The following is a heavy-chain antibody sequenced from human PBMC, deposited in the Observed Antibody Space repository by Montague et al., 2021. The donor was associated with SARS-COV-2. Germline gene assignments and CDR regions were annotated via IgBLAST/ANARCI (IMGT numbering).Heavy chain of an antibody. CDR1: GGSIRSSRCL. CDR2: IFYSGTT. D-gene: IGHD4-17*01. V-gene: IGHV4-39*07. CDR3: VYGCDY. Sequence: SETLSLTCTVSGGSIRSSRCLRCWRRPPPEEVLWWIGSIFYSGTTYFHPSLRSRVTTSLDTSKNQFSLKLSSVTAADTAVYYCVYGCDYWGQGTLVTVSS. J-gene: IGHJ4*02.